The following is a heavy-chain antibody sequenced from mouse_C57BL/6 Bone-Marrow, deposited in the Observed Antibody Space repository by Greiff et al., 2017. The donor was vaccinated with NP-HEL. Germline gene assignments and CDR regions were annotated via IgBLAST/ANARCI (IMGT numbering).Heavy chain of an antibody. D-gene: IGHD3-2*02. CDR1: GYAFSSSW. J-gene: IGHJ2*01. V-gene: IGHV1-82*01. Sequence: QVQLQQSGPELVKPGASVKISCKASGYAFSSSWMNWVKQRPGKGREWIGRIYPGDGDTNYNGKFKGKDTLTADKSSSTSYMQLSSLTSEDSAVYFCAKKGDSSGYVYYCDYWGQGTTLTVSS. CDR2: IYPGDGDT. CDR3: AKKGDSSGYVYYCDY.